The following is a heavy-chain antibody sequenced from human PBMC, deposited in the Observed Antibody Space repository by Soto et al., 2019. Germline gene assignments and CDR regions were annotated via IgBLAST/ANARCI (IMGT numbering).Heavy chain of an antibody. Sequence: QVQLVQSGAELKKPGASVKVSCKASGYTFTSYDINWVRQATGQGLEWLGCMNPNRGNPGYAQKFQGRVTMTRNTSLSTAYMELSSLRSEDPAVYYCASRFTFGEVIVQRRAFDIWGQGTMVTVSS. V-gene: IGHV1-8*01. J-gene: IGHJ3*02. CDR3: ASRFTFGEVIVQRRAFDI. CDR1: GYTFTSYD. D-gene: IGHD3-16*02. CDR2: MNPNRGNP.